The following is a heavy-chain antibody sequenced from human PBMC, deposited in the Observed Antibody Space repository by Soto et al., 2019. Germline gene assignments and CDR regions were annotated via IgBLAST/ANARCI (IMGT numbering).Heavy chain of an antibody. J-gene: IGHJ3*02. CDR1: RVTICRYC. Sequence: AGSLTHSRRACRVTICRYCTNRDRQAPGKGLEWVSSISSSSSYIYYADSVKGRFTISRDNAKNSPYLQMNSLRAEDTAVYYCARIQLRYDAFDIWGQGTMVTVSS. D-gene: IGHD6-6*01. V-gene: IGHV3-21*01. CDR3: ARIQLRYDAFDI. CDR2: ISSSSSYI.